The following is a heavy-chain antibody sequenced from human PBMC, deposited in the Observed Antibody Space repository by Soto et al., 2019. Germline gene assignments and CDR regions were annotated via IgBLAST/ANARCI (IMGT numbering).Heavy chain of an antibody. D-gene: IGHD2-21*01. Sequence: GGSLRLSCAASGFTFSSYAMSWVRQAPGKGLEWVSAISGSGNRKYYADSAKGRFTISRDNSKNTLDLQMTSLGTEDTAVYFCAKESQIGYYYFYGMGVWGQGTTVTVSS. CDR3: AKESQIGYYYFYGMGV. CDR1: GFTFSSYA. CDR2: ISGSGNRK. J-gene: IGHJ6*02. V-gene: IGHV3-23*01.